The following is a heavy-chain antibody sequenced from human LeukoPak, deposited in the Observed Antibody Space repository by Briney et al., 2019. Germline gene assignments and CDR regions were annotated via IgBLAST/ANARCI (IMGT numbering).Heavy chain of an antibody. CDR1: GFTFSSYS. CDR3: AREGHYDILTGYSPVEYYFYYMDV. CDR2: IISSSSVV. V-gene: IGHV3-48*01. D-gene: IGHD3-9*01. J-gene: IGHJ6*03. Sequence: GGSLRLSCATSGFTFSSYSMNWVRQAPGKGLEWISYIISSSSVVYYADSVKGRFTISRDNSKSTLYLQMNSLRAEDTALYYCAREGHYDILTGYSPVEYYFYYMDVWGKGTTVTVS.